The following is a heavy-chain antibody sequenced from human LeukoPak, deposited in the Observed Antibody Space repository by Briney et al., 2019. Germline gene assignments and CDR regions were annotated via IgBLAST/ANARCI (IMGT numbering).Heavy chain of an antibody. J-gene: IGHJ3*02. Sequence: WASVKVSCKASGGTFSSYAISWVRQAPGQGLEWMGGIIPIFGTANYAQKFQGRVTITADESTSTAYMELSSLRSEDTAVYYCASYSTGVKDSDAFDIWGQGTMVTVSS. CDR2: IIPIFGTA. D-gene: IGHD4-23*01. CDR3: ASYSTGVKDSDAFDI. V-gene: IGHV1-69*13. CDR1: GGTFSSYA.